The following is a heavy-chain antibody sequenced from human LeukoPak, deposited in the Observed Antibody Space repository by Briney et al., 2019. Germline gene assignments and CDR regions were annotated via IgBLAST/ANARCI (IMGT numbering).Heavy chain of an antibody. CDR2: IYYSGST. J-gene: IGHJ3*02. Sequence: PETLSLTCTVSGGSISSSNYYWGWIRQPPGKGLEWIGSIYYSGSTYYNPSLKSRVTISVDTSKNQFSLKLSSVTAADTAVYYCARDIMVRGDLDAFDIWGQGTMVTVSS. CDR1: GGSISSSNYY. V-gene: IGHV4-39*07. CDR3: ARDIMVRGDLDAFDI. D-gene: IGHD3-10*01.